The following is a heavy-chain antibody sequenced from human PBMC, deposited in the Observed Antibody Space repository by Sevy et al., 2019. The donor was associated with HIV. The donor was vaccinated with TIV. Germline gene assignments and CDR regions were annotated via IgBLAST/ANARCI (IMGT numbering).Heavy chain of an antibody. CDR1: GFTFSPYW. D-gene: IGHD1-26*01. J-gene: IGHJ4*02. CDR2: IRPDGSDK. CDR3: ARGVGLDC. Sequence: GGSLRLSCAASGFTFSPYWMTWVRQAPGKGLEWVANIRPDGSDKYYVDSVKGRFNISRDNAKNSLYLQMNSLRADDTAMYYCARGVGLDCWGQGALVTVSS. V-gene: IGHV3-7*01.